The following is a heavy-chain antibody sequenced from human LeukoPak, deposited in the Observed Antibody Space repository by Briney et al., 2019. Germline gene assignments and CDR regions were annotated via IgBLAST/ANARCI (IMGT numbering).Heavy chain of an antibody. Sequence: GASVKVSCKVSGYTLTELSIYWVRQAPGKGLEWMGGFNPEDDETIYAQKFRGRVTMTEDTLTETAYMELSSLTPEDTAVYYCATEVQYYFGSGSFSYWGQGTLVTVSS. CDR2: FNPEDDET. D-gene: IGHD3-10*01. V-gene: IGHV1-24*01. CDR3: ATEVQYYFGSGSFSY. J-gene: IGHJ4*02. CDR1: GYTLTELS.